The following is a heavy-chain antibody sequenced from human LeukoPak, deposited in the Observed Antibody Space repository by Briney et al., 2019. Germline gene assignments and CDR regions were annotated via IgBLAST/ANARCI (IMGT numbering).Heavy chain of an antibody. CDR1: GFTFSTYW. CDR3: ARGGAYYYDSTHAFDI. V-gene: IGHV3-74*01. J-gene: IGHJ3*02. D-gene: IGHD3-22*01. CDR2: INSDGSST. Sequence: PGGSLRLSCAASGFTFSTYWMHWVRQAPGKGLVWVSRINSDGSSTNYADSVKGRFTISRDNAKNTLYLQMNSLRAEDTAVCYCARGGAYYYDSTHAFDIWGQGTMVTVSS.